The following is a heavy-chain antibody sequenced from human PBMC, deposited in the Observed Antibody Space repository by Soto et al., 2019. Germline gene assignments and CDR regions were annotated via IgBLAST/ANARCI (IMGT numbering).Heavy chain of an antibody. CDR2: INPNGGVT. CDR3: ARESGGATATLDYYYFYMDV. J-gene: IGHJ6*03. D-gene: IGHD5-12*01. V-gene: IGHV1-2*04. CDR1: GDSFNDYY. Sequence: VQLVQSGAEVRKPGASVKVSCKSSGDSFNDYYIHWVRQAPGQGLEWMGWINPNGGVTKYAQKCQGWVTMTPGTSIRTDYTEQSTRRSDETAVYSCARESGGATATLDYYYFYMDVWGKGTTVTVSS.